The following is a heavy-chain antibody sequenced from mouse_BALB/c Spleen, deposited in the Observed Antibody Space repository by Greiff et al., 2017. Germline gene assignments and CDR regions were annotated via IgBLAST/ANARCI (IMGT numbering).Heavy chain of an antibody. J-gene: IGHJ1*01. Sequence: VQLQESGAELVRPGVSVKISCQGSGYTFTDYAMHWVKQSHAKSLEWIGVISTYYGDASYNQKFKGKATMTVDKSSSTAYMELARLTSEDSAIYYCARGGGNWYFDVWGAGTTVTVSS. V-gene: IGHV1S137*01. CDR1: GYTFTDYA. CDR2: ISTYYGDA. CDR3: ARGGGNWYFDV.